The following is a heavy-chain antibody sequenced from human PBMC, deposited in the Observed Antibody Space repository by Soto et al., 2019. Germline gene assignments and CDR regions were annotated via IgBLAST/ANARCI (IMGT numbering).Heavy chain of an antibody. CDR3: VKVARKGSAIDFDY. V-gene: IGHV1-8*01. CDR1: GYTFSNYD. D-gene: IGHD3-10*01. CDR2: VNPNNGDT. J-gene: IGHJ4*02. Sequence: QVQLVQSGAELKKPGASVKVSCKASGYTFSNYDMNWVRQATGQGPEWIGWVNPNNGDTGYAPKFQGRVSVITDIYTTTAYMELTSLRSEATAIYYCVKVARKGSAIDFDYWGQGTLMTVSS.